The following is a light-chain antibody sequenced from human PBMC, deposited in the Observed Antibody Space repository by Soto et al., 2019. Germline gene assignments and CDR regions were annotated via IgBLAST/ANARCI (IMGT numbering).Light chain of an antibody. V-gene: IGLV2-23*01. CDR2: EGD. Sequence: QSALTQPASVSGSPGQSITISCTGTSSDVGSYNLVSWYQQHPGKAPKLMIFEGDKRPSGVSNRFSGSKSGNTASLTISGLQAEDEADYYCCSYAGRSTLVFGGGTKLTVL. CDR1: SSDVGSYNL. CDR3: CSYAGRSTLV. J-gene: IGLJ2*01.